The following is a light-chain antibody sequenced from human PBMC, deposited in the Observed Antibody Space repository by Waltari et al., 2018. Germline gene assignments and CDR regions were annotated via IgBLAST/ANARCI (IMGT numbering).Light chain of an antibody. CDR2: VAS. J-gene: IGKJ3*01. CDR3: QQDYDAPPT. V-gene: IGKV4-1*01. CDR1: QTVLFDSNTQNY. Sequence: DIVMNQSPDSLSVSLGERATINCKSTQTVLFDSNTQNYLAWYKQKLGQPPKLLIHVASTRGSGVPDRFSGSESGTDFTLTIASLQAEDVAVDYCQQDYDAPPTFGPGTRVDIK.